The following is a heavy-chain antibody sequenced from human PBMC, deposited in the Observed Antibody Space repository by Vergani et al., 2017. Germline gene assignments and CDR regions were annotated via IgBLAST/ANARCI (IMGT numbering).Heavy chain of an antibody. D-gene: IGHD3-10*01. CDR3: ASLYYYGSGFAFDI. Sequence: QVQLVQSGAEVKKPGSSVKVSCKASGGTFSIYAISWVRQAPGQGLEWMGGIIPIFGTANYAQKFQGRVTITADKSTSTAYMELSSLRSEDTAVYYCASLYYYGSGFAFDIGGQGTMVTVSS. V-gene: IGHV1-69*06. J-gene: IGHJ3*02. CDR2: IIPIFGTA. CDR1: GGTFSIYA.